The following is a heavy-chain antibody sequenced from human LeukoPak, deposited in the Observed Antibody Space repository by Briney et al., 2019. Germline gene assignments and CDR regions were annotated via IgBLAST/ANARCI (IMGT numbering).Heavy chain of an antibody. Sequence: GGSLRLSCAASGFTFSSYAMSWVRQAPGKGLEWVSAISGSGGSTYYADSVKGRFTISRDNSKNTLYLQTSGLRAEDTAVYYCAKKVITYYYGMDVWGQGTTVTVSS. J-gene: IGHJ6*02. CDR1: GFTFSSYA. D-gene: IGHD2-21*01. CDR3: AKKVITYYYGMDV. CDR2: ISGSGGST. V-gene: IGHV3-23*01.